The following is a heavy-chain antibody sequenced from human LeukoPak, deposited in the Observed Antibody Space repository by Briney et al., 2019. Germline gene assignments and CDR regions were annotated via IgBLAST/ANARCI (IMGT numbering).Heavy chain of an antibody. CDR3: AKDVGRWAFDY. CDR1: GFTFSSYG. Sequence: GGSLRLSCAASGFTFSSYGMHWVRQAPGKGLEWVAVIWYDGSNKYYADSVKGRFTISRDNSKNTLYLQMNSLGAEDTAVYYCAKDVGRWAFDYWGQGTLVTVSS. J-gene: IGHJ4*02. D-gene: IGHD5-24*01. CDR2: IWYDGSNK. V-gene: IGHV3-33*06.